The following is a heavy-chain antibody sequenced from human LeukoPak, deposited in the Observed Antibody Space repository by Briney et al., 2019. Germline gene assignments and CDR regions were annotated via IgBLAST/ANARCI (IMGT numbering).Heavy chain of an antibody. D-gene: IGHD5-12*01. Sequence: GGSLRLSCAASGFTFSDYYMSWIRQAPGKGLEWISYISSSGSTIYYADSVKGRFTIPRDNAKNSLYLQMNGLRAEDTAVYYCARDETKRYSGYDSSDYWGQGTLVTVSS. CDR2: ISSSGSTI. CDR3: ARDETKRYSGYDSSDY. V-gene: IGHV3-11*01. CDR1: GFTFSDYY. J-gene: IGHJ4*02.